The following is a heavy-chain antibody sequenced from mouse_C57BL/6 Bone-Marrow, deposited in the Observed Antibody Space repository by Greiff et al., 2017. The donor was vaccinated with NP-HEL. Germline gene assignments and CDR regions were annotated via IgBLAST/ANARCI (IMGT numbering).Heavy chain of an antibody. J-gene: IGHJ1*03. CDR1: GYTFTSYW. Sequence: QVHVKQSGAELAKPGASVKLSCKASGYTFTSYWMHWVKQRPGQGLEWIGYINPSSGYTKYNQKFKDKATLTADKSSSTAYMQLSSLTYEDSAVYYCARYVGSSYWYFDVWGTGTTVTVSS. CDR2: INPSSGYT. V-gene: IGHV1-7*01. D-gene: IGHD1-1*01. CDR3: ARYVGSSYWYFDV.